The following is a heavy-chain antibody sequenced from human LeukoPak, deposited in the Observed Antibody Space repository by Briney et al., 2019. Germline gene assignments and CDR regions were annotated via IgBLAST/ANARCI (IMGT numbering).Heavy chain of an antibody. CDR1: GGSFSGYY. Sequence: SETLSLTCAVYGGSFSGYYWSWIRQPPGKGLEWIGEINHSGSTNYNPSLKSRVTISVDTSKNQCSLKLSSVTAADTAVYYCASLGRIFGVAYWGQGTLVTVPS. CDR2: INHSGST. J-gene: IGHJ4*02. CDR3: ASLGRIFGVAY. V-gene: IGHV4-34*01. D-gene: IGHD3-3*01.